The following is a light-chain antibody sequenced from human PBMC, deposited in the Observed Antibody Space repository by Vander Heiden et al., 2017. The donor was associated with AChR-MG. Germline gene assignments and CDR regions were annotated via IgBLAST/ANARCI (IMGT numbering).Light chain of an antibody. V-gene: IGKV1-39*01. CDR2: AAS. J-gene: IGKJ2*01. Sequence: DIQMTQPPSSLSASVRHRVTITCRPSQTIDSHLNWYQQTPGKAPRLLIYAASFLQSGVPSRFSGSGSGTEFRLTITDLQPEDFATYYCQQSYSHPPTFGLGTRLEI. CDR3: QQSYSHPPT. CDR1: QTIDSH.